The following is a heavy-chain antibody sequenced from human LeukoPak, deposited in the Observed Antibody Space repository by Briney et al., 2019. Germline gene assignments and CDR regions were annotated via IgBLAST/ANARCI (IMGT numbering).Heavy chain of an antibody. Sequence: GGSLRLSCAASGFAPSNYRMHWLRQAPGKGLDWVSRISNDENTIGYTDSVNGRFTNSKDNVKRIMYLEMNRQRAEDTAVYYCASFGHQWLESYWGQGTLVTVSS. J-gene: IGHJ4*02. CDR3: ASFGHQWLESY. V-gene: IGHV3-74*01. CDR2: ISNDENTI. D-gene: IGHD5-12*01. CDR1: GFAPSNYR.